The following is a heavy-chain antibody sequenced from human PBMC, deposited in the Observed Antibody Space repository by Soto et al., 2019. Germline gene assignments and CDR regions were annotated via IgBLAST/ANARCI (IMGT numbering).Heavy chain of an antibody. V-gene: IGHV3-15*07. Sequence: EVQLVQSWGGLVKPGGSLRLSCVVSGLTFSNAWMDWVRQAPGKGLEWVGRIKTKADGGTPDYAAPVEGRFTISRDDSKNTLYLQLSSLKIEDAAVYYCTTAPRYWGQGTLVTVSS. CDR2: IKTKADGGTP. CDR1: GLTFSNAW. J-gene: IGHJ4*02. CDR3: TTAPRY.